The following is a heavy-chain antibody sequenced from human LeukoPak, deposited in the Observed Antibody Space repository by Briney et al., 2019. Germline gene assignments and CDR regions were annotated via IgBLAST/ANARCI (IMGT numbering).Heavy chain of an antibody. V-gene: IGHV3-23*01. D-gene: IGHD3-10*01. CDR3: ARGMVRGGNGMDV. Sequence: PGGSLRLSCAASGFTFSSYAMSWVRQAPGKGLEWVSAISGSGGSTYYADSVKGRFTISRDNSKNTLFLQMNSLRAEDTAVYYCARGMVRGGNGMDVWGQGTTVTVSS. CDR2: ISGSGGST. J-gene: IGHJ6*02. CDR1: GFTFSSYA.